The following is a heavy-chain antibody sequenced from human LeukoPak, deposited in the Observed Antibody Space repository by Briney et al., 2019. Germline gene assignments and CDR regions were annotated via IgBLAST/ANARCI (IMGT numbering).Heavy chain of an antibody. CDR1: GFIFKNYG. J-gene: IGHJ3*02. Sequence: PGGSLRLSCAASGFIFKNYGMHWVRQAPGKGLEGVAVICHDGSYEDYGDSVKGRFSISRGNSKNTVYLQMNSLRAEDTAVYYCAKDYIRIGSSGLRTGAFDIWGQGTRVTVSS. CDR3: AKDYIRIGSSGLRTGAFDI. D-gene: IGHD3/OR15-3a*01. CDR2: ICHDGSYE. V-gene: IGHV3-33*06.